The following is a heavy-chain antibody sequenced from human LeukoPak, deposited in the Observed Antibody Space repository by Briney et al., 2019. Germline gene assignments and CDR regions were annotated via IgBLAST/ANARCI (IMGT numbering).Heavy chain of an antibody. CDR2: TYCRSKWYD. Sequence: SQTLSLTCAISGDSVSSNSAAWNWIRQSPSRGLEWLGRTYCRSKWYDDYSMYAVSVKSRITINPDTSKNQVSPQLSSVTPEDTAVYYCAREVAGTLAFDYWGQGILVTVSS. V-gene: IGHV6-1*01. CDR3: AREVAGTLAFDY. CDR1: GDSVSSNSAA. J-gene: IGHJ4*02. D-gene: IGHD6-19*01.